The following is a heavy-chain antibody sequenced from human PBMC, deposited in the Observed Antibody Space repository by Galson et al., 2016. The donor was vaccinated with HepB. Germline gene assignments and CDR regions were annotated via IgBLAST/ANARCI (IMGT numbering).Heavy chain of an antibody. Sequence: SETLSLTCTVSGGSASSGIYYWSWIRQPPGKGLEWIGHIYYTGSTNYNSSLKSRVTISTDRSKNQFSLKLSSVTAADTALYYCARDRRYDFSSGNSRYGMDVWGQGATVIVSS. CDR3: ARDRRYDFSSGNSRYGMDV. D-gene: IGHD3-3*01. CDR1: GGSASSGIYY. J-gene: IGHJ6*02. V-gene: IGHV4-61*01. CDR2: IYYTGST.